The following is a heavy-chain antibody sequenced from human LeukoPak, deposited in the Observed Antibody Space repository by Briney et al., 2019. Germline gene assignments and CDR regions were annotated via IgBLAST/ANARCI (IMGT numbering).Heavy chain of an antibody. CDR2: IYYSGST. J-gene: IGHJ3*02. CDR1: GGSISSYY. V-gene: IGHV4-59*08. D-gene: IGHD2-2*01. CDR3: ARRGYCSSTSCQDAFDI. Sequence: PSETLSLTCTVSGGSISSYYWSWIRQPPGKGLEWIGYIYYSGSTNYNPSLKSRVTISVDTPKNQFSLKLSSVTAADTAVYYCARRGYCSSTSCQDAFDIWGQGTMVTVSS.